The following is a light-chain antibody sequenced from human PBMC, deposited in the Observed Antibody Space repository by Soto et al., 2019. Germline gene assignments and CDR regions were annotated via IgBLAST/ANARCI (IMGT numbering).Light chain of an antibody. CDR1: QSVRSSY. CDR3: QQRSSWLT. CDR2: GAS. V-gene: IGKV3D-20*02. J-gene: IGKJ4*01. Sequence: EIVFTQSPGTLSLSPGERATLSCRASQSVRSSYLAWYQQKPGQAPRLLIYGASNRATGSPARFSGSGSGTDFTLTISSLEPEDLAIYYCQQRSSWLTFGGGTQVDIK.